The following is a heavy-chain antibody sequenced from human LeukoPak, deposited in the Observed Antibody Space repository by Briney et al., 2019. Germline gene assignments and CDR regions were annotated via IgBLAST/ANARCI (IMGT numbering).Heavy chain of an antibody. V-gene: IGHV3-20*04. D-gene: IGHD6-19*01. CDR3: AKARIAVAGTPDY. CDR2: INWNGGST. CDR1: GFTFDDYG. Sequence: GGSLRLSCAASGFTFDDYGMSWVRQAPGKGLEWVSGINWNGGSTGYADSVKGRFTISRDNAKNSLYLQMNSLRDEDTALYYCAKARIAVAGTPDYWGQGTLVTVSS. J-gene: IGHJ4*02.